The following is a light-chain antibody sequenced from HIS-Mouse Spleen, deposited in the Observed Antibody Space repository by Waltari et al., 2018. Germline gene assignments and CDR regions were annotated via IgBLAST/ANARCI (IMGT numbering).Light chain of an antibody. CDR2: GAS. V-gene: IGKV3-15*01. Sequence: EIVMTQSPATLSVSPGERATLSCRASNSVSSNLAWYQQKPGQAPRLLIYGASTRATGIPARFSGSGSGTEFTLTISSLQSEDFAVYYCQQYNNGPPGTFGQGTKLEIK. CDR3: QQYNNGPPGT. J-gene: IGKJ2*01. CDR1: NSVSSN.